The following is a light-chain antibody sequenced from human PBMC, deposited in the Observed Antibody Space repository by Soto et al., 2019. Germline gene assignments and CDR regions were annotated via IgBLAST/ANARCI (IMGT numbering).Light chain of an antibody. CDR1: SSDVGGYNF. J-gene: IGLJ1*01. CDR2: DVS. V-gene: IGLV2-8*01. CDR3: SSYAGSNNLYV. Sequence: HSVLTQPPSASGSPGQSVTISCTGTSSDVGGYNFVSWYQHLPGKAPKLMIFDVSKRPSGVPDRFSGSKSGNTASLTVSGLQAEDEADYYCSSYAGSNNLYVFGTGTKLTVL.